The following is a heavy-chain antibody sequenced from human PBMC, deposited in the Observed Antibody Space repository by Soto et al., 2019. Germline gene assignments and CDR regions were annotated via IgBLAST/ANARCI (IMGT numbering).Heavy chain of an antibody. CDR2: INPSGGST. D-gene: IGHD3-22*01. CDR3: ARTTTYYDSSGYYLTLGY. CDR1: GYTFTSYY. Sequence: ASVKVSCKASGYTFTSYYMHWVRQAPGQGLEWMGIINPSGGSTSYAQKFQGRVTMTRDTSTSTFYMELSSLRSEATAVYYCARTTTYYDSSGYYLTLGYWGQGTLVTVSS. J-gene: IGHJ4*02. V-gene: IGHV1-46*01.